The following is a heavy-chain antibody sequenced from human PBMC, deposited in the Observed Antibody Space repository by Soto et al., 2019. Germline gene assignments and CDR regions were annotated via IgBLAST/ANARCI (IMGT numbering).Heavy chain of an antibody. CDR1: GLTISSYA. J-gene: IGHJ4*02. CDR2: ISVGGGNT. Sequence: EVQLLESGGGLVQPGGSLRLSCAASGLTISSYAMNWVRQAPGKGLELVSGISVGGGNTYYADSVKGRFTISRDNSQYTVYLQMNSLRAEDLAVYFCSKRAVGSSCPFDQLGQGNLVTVSS. D-gene: IGHD6-19*01. V-gene: IGHV3-23*01. CDR3: SKRAVGSSCPFDQ.